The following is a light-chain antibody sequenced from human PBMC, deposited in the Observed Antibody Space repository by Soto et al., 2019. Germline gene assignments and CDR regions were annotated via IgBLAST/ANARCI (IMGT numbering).Light chain of an antibody. J-gene: IGLJ2*01. Sequence: QSVLTQPPSASGTPGQRVTISCSGSSSNIGSNYVYWYQQLPGTAPKLLIYRSNQRPSGVPDRFSGSKSGTSASLAISGLQSEDEADYYCAAWDDSLSGYVVFGGGTQLTVL. CDR3: AAWDDSLSGYVV. CDR1: SSNIGSNY. CDR2: RSN. V-gene: IGLV1-47*01.